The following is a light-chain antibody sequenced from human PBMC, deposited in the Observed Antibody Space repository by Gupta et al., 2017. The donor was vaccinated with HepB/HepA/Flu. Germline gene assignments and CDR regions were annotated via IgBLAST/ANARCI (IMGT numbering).Light chain of an antibody. V-gene: IGLV1-44*01. CDR1: SFNIGSNT. Sequence: QSVLTQPPSASGTPGQRVTISCSGSSFNIGSNTVNWYQQLPGTAPNLLIYSYDQRPSGVPDRFSGSKSGTSASLAISGLQAEDEADYYCAAWDDSLNGVVFGGGTKLTVL. CDR2: SYD. CDR3: AAWDDSLNGVV. J-gene: IGLJ2*01.